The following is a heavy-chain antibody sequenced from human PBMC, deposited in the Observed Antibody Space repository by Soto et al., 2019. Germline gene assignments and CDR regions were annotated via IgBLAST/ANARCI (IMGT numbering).Heavy chain of an antibody. CDR3: ARSSGWRQVFTVDYGLDV. D-gene: IGHD4-17*01. CDR1: GFSVGDHY. Sequence: QVQLVESGGGLVEPGGSLRLSCAASGFSVGDHYMTWIRQAPGKGLEWLSYSSSSGGYTNYADSLKGRFTISRDNAKNSLYLQMDSLRAEDTAVYFCARSSGWRQVFTVDYGLDVWGQGTTVTVSS. V-gene: IGHV3-11*06. J-gene: IGHJ6*02. CDR2: SSSSGGYT.